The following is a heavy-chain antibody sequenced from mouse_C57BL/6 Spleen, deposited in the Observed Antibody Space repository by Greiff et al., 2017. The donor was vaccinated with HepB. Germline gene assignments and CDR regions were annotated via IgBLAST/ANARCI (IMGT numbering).Heavy chain of an antibody. CDR1: GYAFSSSW. CDR2: IYPGDGDT. J-gene: IGHJ4*01. CDR3: ARWSYYYAMDY. Sequence: QVQLKQSGPELVKPGASVKISCKASGYAFSSSWINWVKQRPGKGLEWIGRIYPGDGDTNYNGKFKGKATLTADKSSSTAYMQLSSLTSEDSAVYFCARWSYYYAMDYWGQGTSVTVSS. V-gene: IGHV1-82*01.